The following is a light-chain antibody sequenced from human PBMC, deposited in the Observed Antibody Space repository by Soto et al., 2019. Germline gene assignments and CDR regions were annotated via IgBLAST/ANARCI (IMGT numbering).Light chain of an antibody. CDR1: SSDVGGYNY. CDR3: SSYAGTNNLV. V-gene: IGLV2-14*01. CDR2: EVS. J-gene: IGLJ2*01. Sequence: QSALTQPASVSGSPGQSITISCTGTSSDVGGYNYVSWYQQHPGKAPKLMIYEVSNRPSRVSNRFSGSKSGNTASLTVSGLQAEDEADYYCSSYAGTNNLVFGGGTQLTVL.